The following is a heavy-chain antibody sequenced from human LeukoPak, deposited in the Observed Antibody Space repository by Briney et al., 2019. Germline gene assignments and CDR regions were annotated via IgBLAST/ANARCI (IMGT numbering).Heavy chain of an antibody. J-gene: IGHJ4*02. D-gene: IGHD3-22*01. V-gene: IGHV4-59*01. CDR1: GGSISSYY. Sequence: SETLSLTCTVSGGSISSYYWSWIRQPPGKGLEWIGYIYYSGSTNYNPSLKSPVTISVDTSKNQFSLKLSSVTAADTAVYYCARGRPDYYDSSGYYYEDYWGQGTLVTVSS. CDR2: IYYSGST. CDR3: ARGRPDYYDSSGYYYEDY.